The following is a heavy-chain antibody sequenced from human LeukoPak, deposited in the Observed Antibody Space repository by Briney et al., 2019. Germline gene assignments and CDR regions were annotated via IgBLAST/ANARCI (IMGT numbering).Heavy chain of an antibody. Sequence: SETLSLTCAVYIDSFTNYYWNWIRQTPGKGLEWIGEVNDSGGTNINPSLRSRVILSVDTSKNQFSLKLSSVTAADTAVYYCARRAVGARLDYWGQGTLVTVSS. CDR3: ARRAVGARLDY. CDR2: VNDSGGT. J-gene: IGHJ4*02. CDR1: IDSFTNYY. D-gene: IGHD1-26*01. V-gene: IGHV4-34*01.